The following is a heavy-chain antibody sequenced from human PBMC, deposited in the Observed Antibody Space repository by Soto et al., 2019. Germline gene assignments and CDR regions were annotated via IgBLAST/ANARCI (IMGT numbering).Heavy chain of an antibody. CDR2: IYYSGST. Sequence: SLETLSLTCTVSGGSISSGGYYWGWIRQQPRKGLEWIGYIYYSGSTYYNPSLKSRVTISVDTSKNQFSLKLSSVTAADTAVYYCARNIVVVPAAKLGVWFDPWGQGTLVTVSS. V-gene: IGHV4-31*03. D-gene: IGHD2-2*01. CDR3: ARNIVVVPAAKLGVWFDP. CDR1: GGSISSGGYY. J-gene: IGHJ5*02.